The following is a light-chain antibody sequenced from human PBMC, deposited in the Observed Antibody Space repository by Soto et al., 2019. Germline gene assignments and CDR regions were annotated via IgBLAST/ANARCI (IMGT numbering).Light chain of an antibody. CDR2: EVT. V-gene: IGLV2-8*01. CDR3: SSYAGSNNFV. J-gene: IGLJ1*01. Sequence: SAPTQPPSASGFPGQSVTISCTGTSIDVGYYDYVSWYQQHPGKAPKLVIYEVTKRPSGVPDRVSASKSGNTASLTVSGLRAEDEADYYCSSYAGSNNFVFXSGTKVTVL. CDR1: SIDVGYYDY.